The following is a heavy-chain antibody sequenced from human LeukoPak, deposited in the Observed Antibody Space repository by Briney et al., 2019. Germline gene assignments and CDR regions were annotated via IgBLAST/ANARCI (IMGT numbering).Heavy chain of an antibody. CDR1: GGSISSPY. Sequence: PSETLSLTCTVSGGSISSPYWTWIRQPAGKGLEWIGRFYTSGIANYNPSLKSRVTISVDTSKNQFSLKLSSVTAADTAVYYCARMGTRTTISPWGQGTLVTVSS. V-gene: IGHV4-4*07. CDR3: ARMGTRTTISP. CDR2: FYTSGIA. J-gene: IGHJ5*02. D-gene: IGHD5-12*01.